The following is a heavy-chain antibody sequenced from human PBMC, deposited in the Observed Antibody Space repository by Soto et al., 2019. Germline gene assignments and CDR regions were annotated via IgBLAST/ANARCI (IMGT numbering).Heavy chain of an antibody. D-gene: IGHD2-15*01. CDR3: ALRCHIDWVVDY. V-gene: IGHV4-59*08. Sequence: QVQLQESGPGLVKPSETLSLTCTVSGGSISSYYWSWIRQPPGKGLEWIGYIYYSGSTNYNPTLTRRXXIXVXXSKNRFSLKLSSVTAADTAVYYCALRCHIDWVVDYWGQGTLVTVSS. J-gene: IGHJ4*02. CDR2: IYYSGST. CDR1: GGSISSYY.